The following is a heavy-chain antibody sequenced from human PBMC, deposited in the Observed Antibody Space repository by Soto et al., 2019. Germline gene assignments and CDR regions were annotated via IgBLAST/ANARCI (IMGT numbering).Heavy chain of an antibody. CDR1: GGSISSYY. V-gene: IGHV4-59*12. CDR3: ARDRHNNFFDP. CDR2: IYYSGST. J-gene: IGHJ5*02. D-gene: IGHD6-6*01. Sequence: PSETLSLTCTVSGGSISSYYWTWIRQPPGKGLEWIGNIYYSGSTYYNPSLESRVAISLDTSRSQFSLTLHSVTAADTAIYYCARDRHNNFFDPWGQGTLVTVSS.